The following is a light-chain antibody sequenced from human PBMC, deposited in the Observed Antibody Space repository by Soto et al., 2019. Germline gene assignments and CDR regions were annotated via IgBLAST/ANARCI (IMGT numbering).Light chain of an antibody. V-gene: IGKV3-20*01. CDR2: ATS. J-gene: IGKJ2*01. CDR1: HSVASRS. CDR3: QQYDSSMYT. Sequence: EIVLTQSPGTLSLSPGERATLSCRASHSVASRSLAWYQQKPGQAPSLLIYATSSRATGTPDRFSGSGSGADFTLTISRLEPEDFAVYYCQQYDSSMYTFGQGTMLEI.